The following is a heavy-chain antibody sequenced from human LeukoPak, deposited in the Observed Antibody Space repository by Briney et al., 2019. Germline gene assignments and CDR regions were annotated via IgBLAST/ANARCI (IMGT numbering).Heavy chain of an antibody. CDR3: AKVQGRFMVRGVHFDY. J-gene: IGHJ4*02. Sequence: QTGGSLRLSCAASGFTFRDYAMTWVRQAPGKGPEWVSTFTAGGNSTYYADSVKGRFIITRDNSKNTLYLQMNSLRAEDTAVYYCAKVQGRFMVRGVHFDYWGQGTLVTVSS. CDR2: FTAGGNST. D-gene: IGHD3-10*01. V-gene: IGHV3-23*01. CDR1: GFTFRDYA.